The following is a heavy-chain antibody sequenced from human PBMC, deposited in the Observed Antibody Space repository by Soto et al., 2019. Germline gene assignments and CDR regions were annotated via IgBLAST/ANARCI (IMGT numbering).Heavy chain of an antibody. CDR3: AKDLGGGMGVSSTRGLGV. D-gene: IGHD2-15*01. CDR2: ISYDGRSE. Sequence: QVQLVESGGGMIQPGKSLRLSCVASGFTFSNFGMHWVRQAPGKGLEWVAGISYDGRSESYVDSVRGRFTLSRDNSKKPPALEIIRPRTKGTGVYFRAKDLGGGMGVSSTRGLGVWGQGAPGPVSS. V-gene: IGHV3-30*18. CDR1: GFTFSNFG. J-gene: IGHJ6*02.